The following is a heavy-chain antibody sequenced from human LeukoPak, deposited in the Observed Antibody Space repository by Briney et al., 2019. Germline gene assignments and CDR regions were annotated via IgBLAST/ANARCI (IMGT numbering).Heavy chain of an antibody. CDR1: GFTFSSYG. CDR2: ISGSGGST. CDR3: AREVPYCGGDCYSSAFDI. D-gene: IGHD2-21*02. Sequence: GGSLRLSCAASGFTFSSYGMSWVRQAPGKGLEWVSAISGSGGSTYYADSVKGRFTISRDNSKNTLYLQMNSLRAEDTAVYYCAREVPYCGGDCYSSAFDIWGQGTMVTVSS. J-gene: IGHJ3*02. V-gene: IGHV3-23*01.